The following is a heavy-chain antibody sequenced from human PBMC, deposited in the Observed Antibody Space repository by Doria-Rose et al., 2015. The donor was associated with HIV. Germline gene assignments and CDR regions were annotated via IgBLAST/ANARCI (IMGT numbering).Heavy chain of an antibody. V-gene: IGHV3-49*04. J-gene: IGHJ4*02. Sequence: VQLVQSGGGLVQPGRSLRLSCRVSGFTFADSAINWVRQAPGKGLEGLGFIRSKAYGGTTEYAASLKDRFTISRDDSNTIAYLHMNSLKTEDTAVYFCTKSYNNFWSGSYYDYWGPGTLVTVSS. CDR1: GFTFADSA. D-gene: IGHD3-3*01. CDR3: TKSYNNFWSGSYYDY. CDR2: IRSKAYGGTT.